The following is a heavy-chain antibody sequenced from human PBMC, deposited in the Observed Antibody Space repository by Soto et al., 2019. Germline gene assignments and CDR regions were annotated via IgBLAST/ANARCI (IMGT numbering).Heavy chain of an antibody. CDR3: AKGRSYYYYYGVDV. CDR1: GFTFSNYW. J-gene: IGHJ6*02. V-gene: IGHV3-74*01. CDR2: INEDESNT. Sequence: GGSLRLSCATSGFTFSNYWMHWVRQAPGKGPVWVSRINEDESNTYYADSVKGRFTISRDNSKNTPYLQMNSLRAEDTALYYCAKGRSYYYYYGVDVWGQGTTVTVSS.